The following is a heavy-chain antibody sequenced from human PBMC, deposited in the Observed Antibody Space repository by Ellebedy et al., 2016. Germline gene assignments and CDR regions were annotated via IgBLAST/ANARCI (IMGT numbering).Heavy chain of an antibody. J-gene: IGHJ4*01. V-gene: IGHV3-74*01. D-gene: IGHD1-20*01. CDR3: ARYNWNSGHY. CDR1: GFTFSSYA. CDR2: INGDGSTT. Sequence: GGSLRLSCAASGFTFSSYAMSWVRQAPGKGLVWVARINGDGSTTGYADSVRGRFTISRDNAKNTLYLQMNSLRAEDTAVYYCARYNWNSGHYWGQGTLITVSS.